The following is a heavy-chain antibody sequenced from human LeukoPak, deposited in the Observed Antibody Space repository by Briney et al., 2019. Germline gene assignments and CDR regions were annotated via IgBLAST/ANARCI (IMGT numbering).Heavy chain of an antibody. V-gene: IGHV3-23*01. J-gene: IGHJ4*02. CDR1: GFAFSGYA. CDR3: ANPSPLSSTTWHTFDY. D-gene: IGHD6-13*01. CDR2: TSGSGRST. Sequence: GGSLRLSCVASGFAFSGYAMSWVRQAPGKGLEWVSATSGSGRSTYYADSVKDRFTISRDNSKNTLYLQMSSLRAEDTAIYYCANPSPLSSTTWHTFDYWGQGTLVTVSS.